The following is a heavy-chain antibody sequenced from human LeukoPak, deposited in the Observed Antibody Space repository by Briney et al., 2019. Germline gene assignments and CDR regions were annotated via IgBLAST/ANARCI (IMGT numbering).Heavy chain of an antibody. Sequence: TGGSLRLSCAASGFTFSSYGMHWVRQAPGKGLEWVAFIRYDGSNKYYADSVKGRFTISRDNSKNTLYLQMNSLRAEDTAVYYCAKDLSSNFDYWGQGTLVTVCS. J-gene: IGHJ4*02. CDR2: IRYDGSNK. D-gene: IGHD2-8*01. CDR1: GFTFSSYG. V-gene: IGHV3-30*02. CDR3: AKDLSSNFDY.